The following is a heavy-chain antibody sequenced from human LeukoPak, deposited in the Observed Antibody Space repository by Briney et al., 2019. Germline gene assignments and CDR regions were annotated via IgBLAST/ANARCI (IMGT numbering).Heavy chain of an antibody. D-gene: IGHD3-22*01. CDR2: IYHSGST. Sequence: PSETLSLTCTVSGYSISSGYYWGWIRQPPGKGLEWIGSIYHSGSTYYNPSLKSRVTISVDTSKNQFSLKLSSVTAADTAVYYCARAQDYYDSSGCYYRHWGQGTLVTVSS. V-gene: IGHV4-38-2*02. CDR1: GYSISSGYY. J-gene: IGHJ4*02. CDR3: ARAQDYYDSSGCYYRH.